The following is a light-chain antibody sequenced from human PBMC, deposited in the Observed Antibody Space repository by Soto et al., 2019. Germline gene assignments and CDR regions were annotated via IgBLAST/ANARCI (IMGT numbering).Light chain of an antibody. CDR1: QDISDY. Sequence: DIQMTQSPSSLSASVGDRVTITCQASQDISDYLNWYPQKPGKAPKFLIYDASYLETGVPSRFSGSGSGTDFTFTISSLQPEDIGTYYCQQYQSLPFTFGPGTTVDIK. CDR2: DAS. CDR3: QQYQSLPFT. J-gene: IGKJ3*01. V-gene: IGKV1-33*01.